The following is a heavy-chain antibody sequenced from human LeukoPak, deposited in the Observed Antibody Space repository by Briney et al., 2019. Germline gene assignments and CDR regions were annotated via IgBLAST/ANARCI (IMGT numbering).Heavy chain of an antibody. D-gene: IGHD1-14*01. CDR3: AKGSGINHYHWIDP. Sequence: GGSLRLPCAASGFTFSSYEMNWVRPAPGRGLEWVSYISSGGSTIYYADSVKGRFTISRDNSKNTLYLQMDSLRAEDTALYYCAKGSGINHYHWIDPWGQGTLVTVSS. CDR1: GFTFSSYE. V-gene: IGHV3-48*03. J-gene: IGHJ5*02. CDR2: ISSGGSTI.